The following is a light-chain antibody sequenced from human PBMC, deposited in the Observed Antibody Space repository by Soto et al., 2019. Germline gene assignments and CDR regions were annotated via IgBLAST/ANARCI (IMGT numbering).Light chain of an antibody. J-gene: IGLJ2*01. CDR2: RVI. V-gene: IGLV2-14*03. CDR1: SSDIGRYDY. CDR3: SSYTSSSTLVV. Sequence: QSALTQPASVSGSPGQSITISCTGTSSDIGRYDYVSWYQQFPGKAPKLMIYRVINRPSGVSDRFSGSKSGNTASLTISGLQAEDEADYYCSSYTSSSTLVVFGGGTKVTVL.